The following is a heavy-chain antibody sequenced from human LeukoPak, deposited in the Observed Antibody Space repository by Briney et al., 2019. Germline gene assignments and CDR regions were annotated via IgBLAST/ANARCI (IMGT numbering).Heavy chain of an antibody. CDR1: GFTFSTYS. Sequence: GGSLRLSCAASGFTFSTYSMNWVRPAPGKGLEWVSYISGGSSSIYYADSVKGRFTISRDNAKNSLYLQMNSLRDEDTAVYYCARAPVGATSRRAFDIWGQGTMVTVSS. CDR2: ISGGSSSI. J-gene: IGHJ3*02. V-gene: IGHV3-48*02. CDR3: ARAPVGATSRRAFDI. D-gene: IGHD1-26*01.